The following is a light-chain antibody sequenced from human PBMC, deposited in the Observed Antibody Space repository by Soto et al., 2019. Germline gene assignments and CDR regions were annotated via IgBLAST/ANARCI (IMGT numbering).Light chain of an antibody. J-gene: IGKJ1*01. CDR1: QSISRW. Sequence: DIQMTQSPSTLSASVGDRVTITCRASQSISRWVAWYQQKPGKAPKLVIYDGSSLQSGVPSRFSGSGSGTEFTLTISSLQPDDFATYYCQHYNSYSGPFGQGTKVEIK. CDR3: QHYNSYSGP. CDR2: DGS. V-gene: IGKV1-5*01.